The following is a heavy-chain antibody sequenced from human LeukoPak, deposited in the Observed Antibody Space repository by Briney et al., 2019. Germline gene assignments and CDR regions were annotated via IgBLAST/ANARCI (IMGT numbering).Heavy chain of an antibody. V-gene: IGHV3-48*03. CDR2: ISSSGSTI. Sequence: TGGSLRLSCAASGFTFSSYEMNWVRQAPGKGREWVSYISSSGSTIYYADPVKGRFTISRDNDKNSLYLQINRLRAEDTAVYYCARDLDIAVAGTSDAFDIWGQGTMVTVPS. CDR3: ARDLDIAVAGTSDAFDI. D-gene: IGHD6-19*01. CDR1: GFTFSSYE. J-gene: IGHJ3*02.